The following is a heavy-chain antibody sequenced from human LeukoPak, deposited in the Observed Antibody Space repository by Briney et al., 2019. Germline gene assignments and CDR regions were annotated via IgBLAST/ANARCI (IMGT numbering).Heavy chain of an antibody. D-gene: IGHD3-22*01. Sequence: GGSLRLSCAASGFTVSSTNMTWVRQAPGKGLEWVSLIYSGGSTIYSDSVKGRFTISRDDSKNTVYLHMNSLRAEDTAVYYCARDRSGDSTAYYTDYWGQGTLVTVSS. CDR2: IYSGGST. CDR3: ARDRSGDSTAYYTDY. CDR1: GFTVSSTN. J-gene: IGHJ4*02. V-gene: IGHV3-66*01.